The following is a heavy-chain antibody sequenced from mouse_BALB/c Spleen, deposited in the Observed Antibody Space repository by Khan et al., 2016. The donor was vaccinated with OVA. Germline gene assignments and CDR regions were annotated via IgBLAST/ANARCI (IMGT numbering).Heavy chain of an antibody. D-gene: IGHD2-14*01. CDR1: GFSLSRYN. CDR3: ARAYYRYDGYYAMDY. V-gene: IGHV2-6-4*01. Sequence: VELVESGPGLVAPSQSLSITCTVSGFSLSRYNIHWVRQPPGKGLEWLGMIWGGGGTDYNSTLKSRLSNRKDNSKSQVLLKMNSLQTDDTAMYYCARAYYRYDGYYAMDYWGQGTSVTVSS. CDR2: IWGGGGT. J-gene: IGHJ4*01.